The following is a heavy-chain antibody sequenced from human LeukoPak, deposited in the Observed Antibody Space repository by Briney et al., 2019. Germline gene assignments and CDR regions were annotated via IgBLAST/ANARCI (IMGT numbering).Heavy chain of an antibody. D-gene: IGHD3-22*01. CDR3: AKERRVGGYYLTEFGY. Sequence: RGCLRLSCAASGVTFNKHATSCVRETPGEGLEWVSHVSGSVVNTHFADSVKGRFTISRDNAKNTLYLEMNSLRVEDTAVYYCAKERRVGGYYLTEFGYCGQGTLVTVSS. J-gene: IGHJ4*02. CDR1: GVTFNKHA. V-gene: IGHV3-23*01. CDR2: VSGSVVNT.